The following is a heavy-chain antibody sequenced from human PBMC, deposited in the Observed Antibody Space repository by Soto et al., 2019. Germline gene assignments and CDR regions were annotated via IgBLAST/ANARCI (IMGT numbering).Heavy chain of an antibody. CDR3: AMDIVATIAAGSFMGADY. Sequence: GGSLRLSCAASGFTFSSYGMHWVRQAPGKGLEWVAVIWYDGSNKYYADSVKGRFTISRDNSKNTLYLQMNSLRAEDTAVYYCAMDIVATIAAGSFMGADYWGQGTLVTVSS. CDR2: IWYDGSNK. CDR1: GFTFSSYG. V-gene: IGHV3-33*01. D-gene: IGHD5-12*01. J-gene: IGHJ4*02.